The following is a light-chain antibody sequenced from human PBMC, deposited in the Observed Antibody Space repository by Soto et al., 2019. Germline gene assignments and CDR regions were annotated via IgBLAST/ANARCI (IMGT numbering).Light chain of an antibody. CDR2: KAS. CDR3: QQYNSYPLT. J-gene: IGKJ1*01. CDR1: QSFSTW. Sequence: DIQMTQSPSTLSASVGDRVTITCRASQSFSTWLAWYQQKPGKAPKVLIYKASSLESGGTSRFSGSGSGTEFTLTISSLQPDDFATSYCQQYNSYPLTFGQGTKVEIK. V-gene: IGKV1-5*03.